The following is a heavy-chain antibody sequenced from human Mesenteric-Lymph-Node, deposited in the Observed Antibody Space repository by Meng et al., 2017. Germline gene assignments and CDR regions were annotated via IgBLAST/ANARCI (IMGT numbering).Heavy chain of an antibody. CDR2: IYSGGST. V-gene: IGHV3-53*01. CDR3: AKGYSSGWYYFDY. D-gene: IGHD6-19*01. Sequence: GESLKISCAASGFTVSSNYMSWVRQAPGKGLEWVSVIYSGGSTYYADSVKGRFTISRDNSKNTLYLQMNSLRAEDTAVYYCAKGYSSGWYYFDYWGQGTLVTVSS. J-gene: IGHJ4*02. CDR1: GFTVSSNY.